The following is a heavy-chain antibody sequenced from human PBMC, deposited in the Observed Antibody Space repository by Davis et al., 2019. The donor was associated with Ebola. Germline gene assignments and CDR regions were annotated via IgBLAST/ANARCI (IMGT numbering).Heavy chain of an antibody. J-gene: IGHJ4*02. D-gene: IGHD2-8*02. V-gene: IGHV3-73*01. Sequence: GESLKISCAASGFTFSGSAMHWVRQASGKGLEWVGRIRSKANSYATAYAASVKGRFTISRDYSKNTAYLQMNSLRAEDTTVYYCAKGSTPFLLVVYAMGGDYFDYWGQGTLVTVSS. CDR2: IRSKANSYAT. CDR1: GFTFSGSA. CDR3: AKGSTPFLLVVYAMGGDYFDY.